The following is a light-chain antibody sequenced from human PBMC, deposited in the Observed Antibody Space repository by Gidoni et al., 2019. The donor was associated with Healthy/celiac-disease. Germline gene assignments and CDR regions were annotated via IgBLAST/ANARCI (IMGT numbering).Light chain of an antibody. CDR3: QQLNSYPLT. Sequence: IQFTQSPSFLSASVGDRVTTTCRASQGIISYLAGYQQKPGKAPNLRIYDASTLQSGVPSRFSGSGSGTEFTLTISSLQPEDCATYYCQQLNSYPLTFGGGTKVEIK. CDR1: QGIISY. V-gene: IGKV1-9*01. J-gene: IGKJ4*01. CDR2: DAS.